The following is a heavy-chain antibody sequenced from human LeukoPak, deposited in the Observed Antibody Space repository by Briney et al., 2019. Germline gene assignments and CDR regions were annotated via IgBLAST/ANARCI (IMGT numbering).Heavy chain of an antibody. CDR1: GFIVSSNY. CDR2: IYSGSGT. D-gene: IGHD3-22*01. V-gene: IGHV3-53*01. CDR3: TRDPHSSGYYSY. Sequence: GGSLRLSCAASGFIVSSNYMSWVRQAPGKGLEWVSVIYSGSGTYYADSVKGRFTISRDNSKNTVYLQMNSLRAEDTAVYYCTRDPHSSGYYSYWGQGTLVTASS. J-gene: IGHJ4*02.